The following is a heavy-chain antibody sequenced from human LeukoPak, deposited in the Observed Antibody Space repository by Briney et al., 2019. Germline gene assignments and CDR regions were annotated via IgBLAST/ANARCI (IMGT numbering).Heavy chain of an antibody. CDR1: GGSIISYY. D-gene: IGHD3-22*01. Sequence: PSETLSLTCTVSGGSIISYYWSWIRQPAGEGLEWIGRIYTSGSTNYNPSLKSRVTMSVDTSNHHFSLNLSSVTAADTAVYYCARDRTYYYDGSGYYLFDPWGQGTLVTVSS. CDR3: ARDRTYYYDGSGYYLFDP. CDR2: IYTSGST. J-gene: IGHJ5*02. V-gene: IGHV4-4*07.